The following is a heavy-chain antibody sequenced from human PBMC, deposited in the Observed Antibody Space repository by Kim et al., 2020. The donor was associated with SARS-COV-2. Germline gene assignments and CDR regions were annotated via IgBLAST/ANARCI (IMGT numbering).Heavy chain of an antibody. V-gene: IGHV1-3*01. D-gene: IGHD4-17*01. CDR2: INAGNGNT. CDR3: ARDLPGDSTVTLLFDY. Sequence: ASVKVSCKASGYTFTSYAMHWVRQAPGQRLEWMGWINAGNGNTKYSQKFQGRVTITRDTSASTAYMELSSLRSEDTAVYYCARDLPGDSTVTLLFDYWGQGTLVTVSS. CDR1: GYTFTSYA. J-gene: IGHJ4*02.